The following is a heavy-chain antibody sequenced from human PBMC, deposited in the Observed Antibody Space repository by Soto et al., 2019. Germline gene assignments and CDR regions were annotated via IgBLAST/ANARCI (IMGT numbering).Heavy chain of an antibody. D-gene: IGHD2-8*01. CDR1: GYSFTDYH. CDR2: INPKSGGT. CDR3: ARGDSTDCSNGVCSFFYNHDLDV. V-gene: IGHV1-2*04. J-gene: IGHJ6*02. Sequence: ASVKISCKASGYSFTDYHIHWVRQAPGQGLEWLGRINPKSGGTSTAQKFQGWVTMTTDTSISTASMELTRLTSDDTAIYYCARGDSTDCSNGVCSFFYNHDLDVWGQGTTVTVSS.